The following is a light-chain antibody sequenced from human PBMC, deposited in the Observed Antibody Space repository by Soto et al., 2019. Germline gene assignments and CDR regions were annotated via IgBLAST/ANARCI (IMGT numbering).Light chain of an antibody. Sequence: IALTKSPGTLSLSPGERATLSCRASQSVSSSYLAWYQQKPSQAHRLLIYDASYRATGIPARFSGSGSGTDFILTISSLEPEDFAVYYCQQYGSSGTFGQGTKVDIK. CDR2: DAS. J-gene: IGKJ1*01. CDR1: QSVSSSY. CDR3: QQYGSSGT. V-gene: IGKV3-20*01.